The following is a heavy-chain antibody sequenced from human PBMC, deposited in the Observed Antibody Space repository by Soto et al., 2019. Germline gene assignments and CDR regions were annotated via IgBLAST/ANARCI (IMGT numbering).Heavy chain of an antibody. CDR1: GFTVSSNY. D-gene: IGHD3-3*01. J-gene: IGHJ4*02. CDR3: AITGAGYYIV. V-gene: IGHV3-53*01. Sequence: PGESLKISCAASGFTVSSNYLSWVRQAPGKGLEWVSVIFSADNTHYADSVKGRFTISRDNSKNTVFLQMNSLRAEDTAVYYCAITGAGYYIVWGQGTPGTSPQ. CDR2: IFSADNT.